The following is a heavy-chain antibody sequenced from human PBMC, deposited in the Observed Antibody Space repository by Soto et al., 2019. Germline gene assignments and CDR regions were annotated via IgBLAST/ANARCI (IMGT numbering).Heavy chain of an antibody. CDR1: GDSISSYY. D-gene: IGHD3-3*02. Sequence: QVQLQESGPGLVKPSETLSLTCAVSGDSISSYYCMWIRHPPGKGLESIRYLYYGRSANYNPSLTSRVTLSVDTSTNQCSLTLSSMTAADTAVYYCALRSMAVLPEYWGQGTLVTVSS. CDR2: LYYGRSA. V-gene: IGHV4-59*01. CDR3: ALRSMAVLPEY. J-gene: IGHJ4*02.